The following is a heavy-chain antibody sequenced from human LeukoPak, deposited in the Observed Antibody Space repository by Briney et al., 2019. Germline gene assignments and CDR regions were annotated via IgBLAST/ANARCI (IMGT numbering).Heavy chain of an antibody. CDR2: IYYSGST. V-gene: IGHV4-59*01. D-gene: IGHD2-2*01. CDR1: GGSISSYY. CDR3: ARVAFCSSTSCPLGSMDV. J-gene: IGHJ6*02. Sequence: PSETLSLTCTVSGGSISSYYWSWLRQPPGKGLEWIGYIYYSGSTNYNPSLKSRVTISVDTSKNQFSLKLSSVTAADTAVYYCARVAFCSSTSCPLGSMDVWGQGTTVTVSS.